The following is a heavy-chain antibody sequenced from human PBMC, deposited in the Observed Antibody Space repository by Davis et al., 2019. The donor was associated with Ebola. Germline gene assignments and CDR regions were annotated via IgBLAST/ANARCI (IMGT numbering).Heavy chain of an antibody. D-gene: IGHD6-13*01. CDR2: IYHSGST. CDR3: ARDSYSSSWYWFDP. CDR1: GGSFSGYY. V-gene: IGHV4-34*01. J-gene: IGHJ5*02. Sequence: SQTLSLTCAVYGGSFSGYYWSWIRQPPGKGLEWIGEIYHSGSTNYNPSLKSRVTISVDKSKNQFSLKLSSVTAADTAVYYCARDSYSSSWYWFDPWGQGTLVTVSS.